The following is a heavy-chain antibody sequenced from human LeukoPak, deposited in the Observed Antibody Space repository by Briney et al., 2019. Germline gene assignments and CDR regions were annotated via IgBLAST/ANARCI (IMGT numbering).Heavy chain of an antibody. V-gene: IGHV1-69*05. CDR3: ARVDRYHYYLDV. J-gene: IGHJ6*03. Sequence: SVKVSCKASGGTFSSYSITWVRQAPGQGLEWMGGIMPLFNTANYAQQFQGRVTITTDESTSTAYMGLSSLRFEDTAMYYCARVDRYHYYLDVWGKGTTVTVSS. CDR1: GGTFSSYS. CDR2: IMPLFNTA.